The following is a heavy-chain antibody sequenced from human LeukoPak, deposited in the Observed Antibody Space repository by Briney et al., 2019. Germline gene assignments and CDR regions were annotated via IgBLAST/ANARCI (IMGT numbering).Heavy chain of an antibody. J-gene: IGHJ4*02. CDR3: ARVETAYCGGDCAHFDY. V-gene: IGHV4-30-2*01. CDR2: IYHSGST. Sequence: SETLSLTCAVSGGSISSGGYSWSWIRQPPGKGLEWIGYIYHSGSTYYNPSLKSRVTISVDRSKDQFSLKLSSVTAADTAVYYCARVETAYCGGDCAHFDYWGQGTLVTVSS. CDR1: GGSISSGGYS. D-gene: IGHD2-21*02.